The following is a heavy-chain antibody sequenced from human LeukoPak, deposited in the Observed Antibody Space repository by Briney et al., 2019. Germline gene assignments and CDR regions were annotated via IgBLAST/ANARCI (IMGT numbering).Heavy chain of an antibody. D-gene: IGHD5-12*01. Sequence: SWIRQHPGKGLEWIGYIYYSGSTYYNPSLKSRVTISVDTSKNQFSLKLSSVTAADTAVYYCATLEVGGYSGYDFSSAPTRLDYWGQGTLVTVSS. CDR2: IYYSGST. CDR3: ATLEVGGYSGYDFSSAPTRLDY. J-gene: IGHJ4*02. V-gene: IGHV4-31*02.